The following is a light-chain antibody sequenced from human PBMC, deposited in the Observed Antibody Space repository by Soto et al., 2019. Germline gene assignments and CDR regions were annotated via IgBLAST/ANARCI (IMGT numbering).Light chain of an antibody. CDR1: QSVSSSY. CDR3: QQYGSSPRIT. CDR2: GAS. Sequence: EIVLTQSPGTLSLSPGEIATLSCRASQSVSSSYLAWYQQKPVQAPRLLIYGASSRATGIPDRFSGSGSGTDFTLTISRLEPEDFAVDYCQQYGSSPRITFGQGTRLEIK. V-gene: IGKV3-20*01. J-gene: IGKJ5*01.